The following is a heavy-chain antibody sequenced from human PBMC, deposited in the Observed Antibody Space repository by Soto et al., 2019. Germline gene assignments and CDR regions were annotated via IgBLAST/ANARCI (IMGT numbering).Heavy chain of an antibody. V-gene: IGHV4-59*01. Sequence: SETLSLTCSVSGGSISSYYWSWIRQPPGKGLEWIGYIYYSGSTNYNPSLKSRVTISVDTSKNQFSLKLSSVTAADTAVYYCASGRGYSYGSFDYWGQGTLVTVSS. CDR1: GGSISSYY. CDR2: IYYSGST. D-gene: IGHD5-18*01. CDR3: ASGRGYSYGSFDY. J-gene: IGHJ4*02.